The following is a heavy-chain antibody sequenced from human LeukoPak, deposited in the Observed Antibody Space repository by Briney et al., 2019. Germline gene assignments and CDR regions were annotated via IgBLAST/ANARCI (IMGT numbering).Heavy chain of an antibody. CDR1: GGSFSGYY. D-gene: IGHD3-10*01. CDR3: AAPRRAYGSGSYA. CDR2: INHSGST. V-gene: IGHV4-34*01. Sequence: PSETLSLTCAVYGGSFSGYYWSWIRQPPGKGLEWIGEINHSGSTNYNPSLKSRVTISVDTSKNQFPLKLSSVTAADTAVYYCAAPRRAYGSGSYAWGQGTLVTVSS. J-gene: IGHJ5*02.